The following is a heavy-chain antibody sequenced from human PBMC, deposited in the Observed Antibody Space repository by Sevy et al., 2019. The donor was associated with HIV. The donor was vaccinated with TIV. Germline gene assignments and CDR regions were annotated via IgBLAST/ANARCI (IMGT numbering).Heavy chain of an antibody. D-gene: IGHD3-3*01. CDR3: ARDRGVGYYDFWSGQLDV. V-gene: IGHV3-53*01. CDR1: GFTVSSND. CDR2: IYSGGSA. Sequence: GGSLRLSCAASGFTVSSNDMSWVRQAPGKGLEWVSVIYSGGSAYYADTVKGRFTISRDNSKNTLYLQMNSLRAEDTAVYYCARDRGVGYYDFWSGQLDVWGQGTLVTVSS. J-gene: IGHJ4*02.